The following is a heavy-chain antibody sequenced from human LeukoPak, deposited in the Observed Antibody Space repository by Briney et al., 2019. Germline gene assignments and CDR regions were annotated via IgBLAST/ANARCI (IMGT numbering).Heavy chain of an antibody. D-gene: IGHD1-26*01. CDR1: GYTFTVYY. V-gene: IGHV1-2*02. Sequence: GASVTVSFTASGYTFTVYYMHWVRQAPGQGLEWMGWINPNSGGTNYAQKFQGRVTMTRDTSISTAYMELSRLRSDDTAVYYCAREGKGWELRNAFDIWGQGTMVTVSS. CDR3: AREGKGWELRNAFDI. CDR2: INPNSGGT. J-gene: IGHJ3*02.